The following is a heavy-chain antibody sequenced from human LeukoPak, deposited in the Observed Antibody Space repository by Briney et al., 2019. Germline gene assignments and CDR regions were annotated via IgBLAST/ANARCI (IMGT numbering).Heavy chain of an antibody. CDR3: ARHYYDYVWGSYGIDY. V-gene: IGHV5-51*01. J-gene: IGHJ4*02. D-gene: IGHD3-16*01. CDR2: IYAGDSDT. CDR1: GYTLTSYW. Sequence: SGESLKISCKGSGYTLTSYWIAWVRQMPGKGLEWMGIIYAGDSDTRYSPSFQGQVTISADKSISTAYLQWSSLKASDTAMYYCARHYYDYVWGSYGIDYWGQGTLVTVSS.